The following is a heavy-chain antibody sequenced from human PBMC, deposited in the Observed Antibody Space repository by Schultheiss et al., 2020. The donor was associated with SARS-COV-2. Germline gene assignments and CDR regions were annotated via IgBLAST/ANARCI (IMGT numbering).Heavy chain of an antibody. V-gene: IGHV3-11*04. CDR2: ISSSGSTI. D-gene: IGHD3-3*01. CDR3: NFGVVIPADY. CDR1: GFTFSDYY. Sequence: GGSLRLSCAASGFTFSDYYMSWVRQAPGKGLEWVSSISSSGSTIYYADSVKGRFTISRDNSKNTLYLQMNSLRAEDTAVYYCNFGVVIPADYWGQGTLVTVSS. J-gene: IGHJ4*02.